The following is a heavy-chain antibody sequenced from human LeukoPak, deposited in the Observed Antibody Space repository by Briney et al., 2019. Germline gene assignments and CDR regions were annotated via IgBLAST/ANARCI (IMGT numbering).Heavy chain of an antibody. CDR2: IYPGGSDT. J-gene: IGHJ3*02. D-gene: IGHD3-22*01. CDR3: AKTSRYYYDSSPNAFDI. V-gene: IGHV5-51*01. CDR1: GYSFTSYW. Sequence: GESLKISCKGSGYSFTSYWIGWVRQMPGKGLEWMGIIYPGGSDTRYSPSFQGQVTISADKSISTAYLQWSSLKASDTAMYYCAKTSRYYYDSSPNAFDIWGQGTMVTVSS.